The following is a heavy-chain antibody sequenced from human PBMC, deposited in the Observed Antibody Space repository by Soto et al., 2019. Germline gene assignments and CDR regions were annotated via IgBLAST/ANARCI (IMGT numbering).Heavy chain of an antibody. Sequence: QVQLQQSGAGLLKPSETLSLTCAVYGESFSGYIWTWIRQTPGQGLQWIGQVNHSGSASYNPSLKSRVPTSVHTSNSKFSLELSSVTAADTAVYYCARGLLTGSHYSGGWYYFDSWGQGNQVTFSS. J-gene: IGHJ4*02. D-gene: IGHD6-19*01. CDR2: VNHSGSA. CDR1: GESFSGYI. V-gene: IGHV4-34*01. CDR3: ARGLLTGSHYSGGWYYFDS.